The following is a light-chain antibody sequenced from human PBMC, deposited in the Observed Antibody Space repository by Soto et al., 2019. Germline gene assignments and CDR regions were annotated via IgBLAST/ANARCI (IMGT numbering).Light chain of an antibody. CDR1: SSDVGAYNF. J-gene: IGLJ2*01. V-gene: IGLV2-14*01. CDR2: EVN. CDR3: QSYDSSLIGLI. Sequence: QSALTQPASVSGSPGQSITISCTGTSSDVGAYNFVSWYQQHPDKAPKLMIYEVNNRPSGVSNRFSGSKSGNTAFLTISGLQAEDEADYYCQSYDSSLIGLIFGLGTKLTVL.